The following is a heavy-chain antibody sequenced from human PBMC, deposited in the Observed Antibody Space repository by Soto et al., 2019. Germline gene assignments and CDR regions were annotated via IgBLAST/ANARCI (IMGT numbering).Heavy chain of an antibody. D-gene: IGHD6-13*01. CDR3: ARGPGIAAAAPNYYYYGMDV. Sequence: LRLSCAASGFTFSSYSMNWVRQAPGKGLEWVSSISSSSSYIYYADSVKGRFTISRDNAKNSLYLQMNSLRDEDTAVYYCARGPGIAAAAPNYYYYGMDVWGQGTTVTVSS. CDR2: ISSSSSYI. CDR1: GFTFSSYS. J-gene: IGHJ6*02. V-gene: IGHV3-21*01.